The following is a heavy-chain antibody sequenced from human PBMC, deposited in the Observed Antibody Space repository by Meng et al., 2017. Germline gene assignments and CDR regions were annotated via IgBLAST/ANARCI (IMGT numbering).Heavy chain of an antibody. CDR1: GYTFTAYY. D-gene: IGHD6-13*01. CDR3: VRDEDISAAGKLFGDY. V-gene: IGHV1-2*06. J-gene: IGHJ4*02. CDR2: IDPNSGVT. Sequence: QVELVQAGAEVKKPGASVKVSCNPSGYTFTAYYIHWVRQAPGQGLDWMGRIDPNSGVTEYAQKFQGRVTVTGDTSISTAYMELSRLRSDDTAIYYCVRDEDISAAGKLFGDYWGQGTLVTVSS.